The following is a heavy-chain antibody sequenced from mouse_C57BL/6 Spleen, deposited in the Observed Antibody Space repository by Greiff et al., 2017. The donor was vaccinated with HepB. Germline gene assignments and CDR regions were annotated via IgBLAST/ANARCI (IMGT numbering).Heavy chain of an antibody. CDR2: IDPSDSYT. V-gene: IGHV1-50*01. J-gene: IGHJ2*01. CDR3: AKRSGDSSGYSY. D-gene: IGHD3-2*02. Sequence: QVQLQQPGDELVQPGASVKLSCKASGYTFTSYWMQWVEQRPGQGLAWIGEIDPSDSYTNYNQNVKGKATLIVDSSSSPADMQLSSLTSEFSAVFCRAKRSGDSSGYSYWDQCNTLTVAP. CDR1: GYTFTSYW.